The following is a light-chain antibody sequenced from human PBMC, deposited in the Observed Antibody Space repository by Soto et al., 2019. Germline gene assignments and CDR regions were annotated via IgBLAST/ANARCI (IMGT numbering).Light chain of an antibody. Sequence: QSALTQPASVSGSPGQSITISCAGTSSDVGRYTYVSWYQQHPGKAPKLIIYDVTKRPSGVPDRFSGSKSGNTASLTISGLQAEDEADYYCCSYAGTVAYVFGTGTKVTVL. CDR3: CSYAGTVAYV. J-gene: IGLJ1*01. CDR2: DVT. CDR1: SSDVGRYTY. V-gene: IGLV2-11*01.